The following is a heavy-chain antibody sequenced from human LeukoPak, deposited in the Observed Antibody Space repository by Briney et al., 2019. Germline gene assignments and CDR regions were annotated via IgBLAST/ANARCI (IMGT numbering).Heavy chain of an antibody. CDR3: AREGYSGSDFDS. Sequence: SETLSLTCTVSGGSISTYYWSWIRQPPGKGLEWIGYIYHSGSTNYNPSLRSRVTMSVDTSKKQFSLKLRSVTAADTAVYYCAREGYSGSDFDSWGQGTLVTVSS. J-gene: IGHJ4*02. CDR1: GGSISTYY. CDR2: IYHSGST. D-gene: IGHD2-21*01. V-gene: IGHV4-59*01.